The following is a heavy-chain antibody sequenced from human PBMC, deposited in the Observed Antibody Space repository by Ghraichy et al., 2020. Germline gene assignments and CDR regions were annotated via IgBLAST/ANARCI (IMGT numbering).Heavy chain of an antibody. CDR3: ARVDSSGCPGY. V-gene: IGHV4-38-2*02. Sequence: SETLSLTCTVSGYSISSGYYRGWIRQPPGKGLERIGSTYHSGNTYYNPSLKSRVTISVDTSKHQFSLKLSSVTAADTAVYYCARVDSSGCPGYWGQGTLVTVSS. CDR2: TYHSGNT. CDR1: GYSISSGYY. J-gene: IGHJ4*02. D-gene: IGHD6-19*01.